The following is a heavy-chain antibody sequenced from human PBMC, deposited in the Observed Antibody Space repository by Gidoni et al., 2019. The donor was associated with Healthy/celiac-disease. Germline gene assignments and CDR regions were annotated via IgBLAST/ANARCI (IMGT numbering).Heavy chain of an antibody. CDR1: GYSFTSYW. J-gene: IGHJ6*02. D-gene: IGHD1-7*01. V-gene: IGHV5-10-1*03. CDR2: IDPSDSYT. Sequence: EVQLVQSGAEVKKPGESLRISCKGSGYSFTSYWISWVRQMPGKGLEWMGGIDPSDSYTNYSPSFQGHVTISADKSISTAYLQWSSLKASDTAMYYCARETGTTYYYYGMDVWGQGTTVTVSS. CDR3: ARETGTTYYYYGMDV.